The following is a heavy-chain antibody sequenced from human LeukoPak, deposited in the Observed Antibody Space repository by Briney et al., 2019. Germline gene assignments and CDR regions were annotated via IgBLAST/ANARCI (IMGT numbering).Heavy chain of an antibody. CDR2: IYYSGST. D-gene: IGHD3-16*01. CDR1: GGSISSYY. CDR3: ARQSRSLNWFDP. Sequence: SETLSLTCTVSGGSISSYYWSWIRQPPGKVLEWIGYIYYSGSTSYNPSLKSRVTISVDTSKNQFSLKLSSVTAADTAVYYCARQSRSLNWFDPWGQGTLVTVSS. J-gene: IGHJ5*02. V-gene: IGHV4-59*08.